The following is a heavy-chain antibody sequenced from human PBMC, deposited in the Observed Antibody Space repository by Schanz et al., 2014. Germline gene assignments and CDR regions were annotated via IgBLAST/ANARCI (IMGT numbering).Heavy chain of an antibody. Sequence: QAQLMASGGGVVQPGTSLILSCSVSGFSLNTYGIHWFRQPAGKGLEWVAVIWYDENNKYYADSVKGRFTISRDNAKNSLYLQMNSLRAEDTAVYYCARANYRRKINFDYWGRGTLVTVSS. V-gene: IGHV3-33*01. J-gene: IGHJ4*02. CDR3: ARANYRRKINFDY. CDR1: GFSLNTYG. D-gene: IGHD3-10*01. CDR2: IWYDENNK.